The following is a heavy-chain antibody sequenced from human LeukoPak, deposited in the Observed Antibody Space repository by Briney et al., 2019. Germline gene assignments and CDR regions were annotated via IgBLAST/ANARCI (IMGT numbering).Heavy chain of an antibody. Sequence: GGSLRLSCAASGFTFSSYWMSWVRQAPGKGLEWVANIKQDGSEKYYVDSVKGRFTISRDNAKNTLYLQMNSLRAEDTAVYYCARVMGRYCSSTSCYVDYWGQGTLVTVSS. CDR1: GFTFSSYW. CDR3: ARVMGRYCSSTSCYVDY. CDR2: IKQDGSEK. J-gene: IGHJ4*02. D-gene: IGHD2-2*01. V-gene: IGHV3-7*01.